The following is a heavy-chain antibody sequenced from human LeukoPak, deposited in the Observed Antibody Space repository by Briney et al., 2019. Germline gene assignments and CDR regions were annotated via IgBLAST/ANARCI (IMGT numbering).Heavy chain of an antibody. CDR3: ATGASKVTTDFANY. J-gene: IGHJ4*02. CDR2: IDPRDSYT. CDR1: GYSFTSYL. D-gene: IGHD4-17*01. V-gene: IGHV5-10-1*01. Sequence: GESLKISCKGSGYSFTSYLIGWVRQMPGKGLEWMGRIDPRDSYTKYSPSFEGHVTISVDRSISSAFLQWNSLKASDSAMYYCATGASKVTTDFANYWGQGTQVAVSS.